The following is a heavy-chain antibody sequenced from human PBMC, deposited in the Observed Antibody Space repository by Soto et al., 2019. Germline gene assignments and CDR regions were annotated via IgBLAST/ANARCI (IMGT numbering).Heavy chain of an antibody. D-gene: IGHD2-15*01. CDR2: IYYSGST. CDR3: ARGYCSGGSCYKNNWFDP. CDR1: GGSISSSSYY. Sequence: SETLSLTCTVSGGSISSSSYYWGWIRQPPGKGLEWIGSIYYSGSTYYNTSLKSRVTISVDTSKNQFSLKLSSVTAADTAVYYCARGYCSGGSCYKNNWFDPWGQGTLVTVSS. J-gene: IGHJ5*02. V-gene: IGHV4-39*01.